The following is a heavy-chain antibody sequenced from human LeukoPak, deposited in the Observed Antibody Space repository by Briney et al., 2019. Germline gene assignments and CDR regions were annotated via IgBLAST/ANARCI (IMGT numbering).Heavy chain of an antibody. CDR3: VRHNHMDV. CDR1: GYTFTTYS. CDR2: INLSGGST. J-gene: IGHJ6*02. Sequence: GASVKVSCKASGYTFTTYSMHWVRQAPGQGLEWMAIINLSGGSTDYTQKFQGRVTMTRDTSTSTVYMELSSLRSEDTAVYYCVRHNHMDVWGQGTTVTVS. V-gene: IGHV1-46*01.